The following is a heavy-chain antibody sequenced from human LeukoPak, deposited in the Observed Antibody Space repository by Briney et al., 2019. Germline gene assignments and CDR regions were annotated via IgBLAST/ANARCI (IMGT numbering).Heavy chain of an antibody. V-gene: IGHV3-30*18. D-gene: IGHD4-17*01. CDR1: GFTFSSYG. CDR3: AKIPTANGDPGDC. Sequence: GGSLRLSCGASGFTFSSYGMHWVRQAPGKGLEWVAVISYDGSNKYYADSVKGRFTISRDNSKNTLYLQMNSLRAEDTAVYYCAKIPTANGDPGDCWGQGTLVTVSS. J-gene: IGHJ4*02. CDR2: ISYDGSNK.